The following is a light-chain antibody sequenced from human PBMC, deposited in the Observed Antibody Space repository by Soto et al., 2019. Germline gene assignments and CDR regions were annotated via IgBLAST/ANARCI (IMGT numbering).Light chain of an antibody. V-gene: IGKV1-39*01. CDR3: QQSYSTPYT. J-gene: IGKJ2*01. CDR2: AAS. CDR1: QSISSY. Sequence: DIQMTQSPSSLSASVGDRVTITCRARQSISSYLNWYQQKPGKAPKLLIYAASSLQSGVPSRFSGSGSGTDVTLTISSLQPEDFATYYCQQSYSTPYTFGRGTKLEIK.